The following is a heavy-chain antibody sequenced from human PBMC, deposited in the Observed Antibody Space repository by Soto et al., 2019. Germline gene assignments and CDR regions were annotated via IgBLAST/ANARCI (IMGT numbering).Heavy chain of an antibody. D-gene: IGHD4-17*01. J-gene: IGHJ6*02. V-gene: IGHV3-23*01. CDR2: ISGSGGST. CDR1: GFTFSSYA. Sequence: EVQLLESGGGLVQPGGSLRLSCAASGFTFSSYAMSWVRQAPGQGLEWVSAISGSGGSTYYADSVKGRFTISRDNSKNTLYLQMNSLRAEDTAVYYCASSWAVTTPRVGYYYGMDVWGQGTTVTVSS. CDR3: ASSWAVTTPRVGYYYGMDV.